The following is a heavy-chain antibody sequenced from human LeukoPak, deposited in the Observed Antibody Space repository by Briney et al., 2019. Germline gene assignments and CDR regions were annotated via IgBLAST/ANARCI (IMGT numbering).Heavy chain of an antibody. J-gene: IGHJ4*02. Sequence: GGSLRLSCAASGFTFSSYAMSWVRQAPGKGLEWVSAISGSGGSTYYADSVKGRFTISRDNSKNTLYLQMNSPRAEDTAVYYCAGLGEYSSSHPPDYWGQGTLVTVSS. CDR1: GFTFSSYA. D-gene: IGHD6-6*01. V-gene: IGHV3-23*01. CDR3: AGLGEYSSSHPPDY. CDR2: ISGSGGST.